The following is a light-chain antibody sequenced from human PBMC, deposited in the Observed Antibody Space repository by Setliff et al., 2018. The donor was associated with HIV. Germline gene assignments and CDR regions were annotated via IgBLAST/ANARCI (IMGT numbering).Light chain of an antibody. CDR1: RSDVGAYNS. CDR3: DSYTNRGIYV. J-gene: IGLJ1*01. Sequence: QSVLTQPASVSGSPGQVITVSCTGTRSDVGAYNSVSWFRQHPGKAPKLIIFDVSSRPSGVSNRFSGSKFGNTASLTISGLQIEDEADYYCDSYTNRGIYVFGTGTKVTVL. V-gene: IGLV2-14*03. CDR2: DVS.